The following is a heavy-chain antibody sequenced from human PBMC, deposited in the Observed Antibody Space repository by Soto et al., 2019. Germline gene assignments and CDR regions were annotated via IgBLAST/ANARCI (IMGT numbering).Heavy chain of an antibody. J-gene: IGHJ4*02. CDR3: ALPSIAARPDAY. CDR1: GGTFSSYA. Sequence: SVKVSCKASGGTFSSYAISWVRQAPGQGLEWMGGIIPIFGTANYAQKFQGRVTITADESTSTAYMELSSLRSEDTAVYYCALPSIAARPDAYWGQGTLVTVSS. V-gene: IGHV1-69*13. D-gene: IGHD6-6*01. CDR2: IIPIFGTA.